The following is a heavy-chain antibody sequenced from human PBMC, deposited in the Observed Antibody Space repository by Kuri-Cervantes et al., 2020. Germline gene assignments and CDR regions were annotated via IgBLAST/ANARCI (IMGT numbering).Heavy chain of an antibody. CDR2: MNPNSGNT. D-gene: IGHD4-17*01. Sequence: ASVKVSCKASGYTFTSYDINWVRQATGQGLEWMGWMNPNSGNTGYAQKFQGRVTMTRNTSISTAYMELSSLRSEDTAVYYCARGCPQTVTPCHRVAFDIWGQGTMVTVSS. CDR3: ARGCPQTVTPCHRVAFDI. J-gene: IGHJ3*02. V-gene: IGHV1-8*01. CDR1: GYTFTSYD.